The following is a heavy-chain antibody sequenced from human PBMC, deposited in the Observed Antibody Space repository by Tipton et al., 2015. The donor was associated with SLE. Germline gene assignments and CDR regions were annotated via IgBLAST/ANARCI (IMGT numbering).Heavy chain of an antibody. CDR2: IYYSGST. D-gene: IGHD3-22*01. Sequence: TLSLTCTVSGGSLSRYYWSWIRQSPGKGLEWIGYIYYSGSTNYNPSLKSRVTMSVDTSKSQFSLILSSVTAADTAVYYCARASLYDSPGSRPRYYYYYGMDVWGQGTTVTVSS. J-gene: IGHJ6*02. CDR3: ARASLYDSPGSRPRYYYYYGMDV. V-gene: IGHV4-59*01. CDR1: GGSLSRYY.